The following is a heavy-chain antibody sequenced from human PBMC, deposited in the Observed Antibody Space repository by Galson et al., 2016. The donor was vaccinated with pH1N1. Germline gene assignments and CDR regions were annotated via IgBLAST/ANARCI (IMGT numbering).Heavy chain of an antibody. CDR2: IYSGGST. Sequence: SLRLSCAASGFTVSGNSMSWVRQAPGKGLEWVSLIYSGGSTYYADSVKGRFTVSRDNSKNTLDLQMNSLSAEDTAVYYCGRFAYGDYVGYFDPWGQGTLVTVSA. CDR3: GRFAYGDYVGYFDP. D-gene: IGHD4-17*01. J-gene: IGHJ1*01. V-gene: IGHV3-53*01. CDR1: GFTVSGNS.